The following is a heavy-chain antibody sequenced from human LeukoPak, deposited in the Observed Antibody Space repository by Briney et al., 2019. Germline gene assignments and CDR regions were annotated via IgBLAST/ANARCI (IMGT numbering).Heavy chain of an antibody. CDR1: GFTLSSYW. Sequence: SGGSLRLSCAASGFTLSSYWMHWVRHAPGKGLVWVSRIKSDGSTTNYADSVKGRFTISRDNAKNTLYLQMNSLRAEDTAVYYCARELAVGGTWFDPWGQGTLVTVSS. J-gene: IGHJ5*02. CDR2: IKSDGSTT. D-gene: IGHD6-19*01. V-gene: IGHV3-74*01. CDR3: ARELAVGGTWFDP.